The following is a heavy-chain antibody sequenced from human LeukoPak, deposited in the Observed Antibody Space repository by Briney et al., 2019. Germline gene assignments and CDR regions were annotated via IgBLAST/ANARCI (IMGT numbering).Heavy chain of an antibody. CDR3: RAVAGPDDF. J-gene: IGHJ4*02. D-gene: IGHD6-19*01. Sequence: GGSLRLSCAASGLTFSRYWMHWVRQAPGKGLVWVSRINNDGSSTTYADSVKGRFTISRDTAKNTLFLQMNSLRDEDTAVYYCRAVAGPDDFWGQGTLVSVPS. CDR2: INNDGSST. V-gene: IGHV3-74*01. CDR1: GLTFSRYW.